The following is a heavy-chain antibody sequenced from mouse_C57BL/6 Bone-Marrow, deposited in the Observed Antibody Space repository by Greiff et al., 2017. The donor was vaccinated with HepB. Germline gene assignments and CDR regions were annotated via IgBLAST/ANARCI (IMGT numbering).Heavy chain of an antibody. J-gene: IGHJ1*03. Sequence: VKLVESGAELVKPGASVKISCKASGYAFSSYWMNWVKQRPGKGLEWIGQIYPGDGDTNYNGKFKGKATLTADKSSSTAYMQLSSLTSEDSAVYFCAREGITTVVARYWYFDVWGTGTTVTVSS. CDR2: IYPGDGDT. CDR1: GYAFSSYW. V-gene: IGHV1-80*01. D-gene: IGHD1-1*01. CDR3: AREGITTVVARYWYFDV.